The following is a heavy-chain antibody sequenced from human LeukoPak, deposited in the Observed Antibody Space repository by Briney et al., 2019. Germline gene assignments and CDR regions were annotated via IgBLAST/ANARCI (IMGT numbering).Heavy chain of an antibody. D-gene: IGHD3-10*01. CDR3: ARGMVRGVSAFDI. CDR1: GFTFSNYW. V-gene: IGHV3-66*01. CDR2: IYSGGNT. Sequence: GGSLRLSCAASGFTFSNYWMSWVRQAPGKGLEWVSVIYSGGNTYYADSVKGRFTISRDNSKNTLYLQMNSLRAEDTAVYYCARGMVRGVSAFDIWGQGTMVTVSS. J-gene: IGHJ3*02.